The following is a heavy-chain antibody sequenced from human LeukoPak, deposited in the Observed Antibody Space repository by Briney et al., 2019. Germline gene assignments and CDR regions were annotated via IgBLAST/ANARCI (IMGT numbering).Heavy chain of an antibody. CDR3: AKAPNAGMVALFDY. V-gene: IGHV3-23*01. Sequence: GGSLRLSCAASGFTFSSYAMSWVRQAPGKGLEWVSAISGSGGSTYYADSVKGRFTISRDNSKNPLYLQMNSLRAEDTAVYYCAKAPNAGMVALFDYWGQGTLVTVSS. D-gene: IGHD1-26*01. J-gene: IGHJ4*02. CDR1: GFTFSSYA. CDR2: ISGSGGST.